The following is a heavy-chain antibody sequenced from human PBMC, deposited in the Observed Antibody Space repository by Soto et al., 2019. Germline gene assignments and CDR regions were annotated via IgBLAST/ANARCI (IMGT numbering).Heavy chain of an antibody. CDR1: GGTFSSYA. D-gene: IGHD2-2*01. J-gene: IGHJ5*02. V-gene: IGHV1-69*06. Sequence: SVKVSCKASGGTFSSYAISWVRQAPGQGLEWMGGIIPIFGTANYAQKFQGRVTITADKSTSTAYMELSSLRSEDTAVYYCATYCSSTSCHYTRWFDPWGQGTLVTVSS. CDR3: ATYCSSTSCHYTRWFDP. CDR2: IIPIFGTA.